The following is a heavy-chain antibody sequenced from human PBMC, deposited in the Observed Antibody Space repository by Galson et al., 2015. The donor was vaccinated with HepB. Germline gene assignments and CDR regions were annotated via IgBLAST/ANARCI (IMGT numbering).Heavy chain of an antibody. D-gene: IGHD6-13*01. V-gene: IGHV3-53*04. CDR2: IYSGGST. CDR3: ACTSSSWYHYFDY. CDR1: GFTVSSNY. J-gene: IGHJ4*02. Sequence: SLRLSCAASGFTVSSNYMSWVRQAPGKGLEWVSVIYSGGSTYYADSVKGRFTISGHNSKNTLYLQMNSLRAEDTAVYYCACTSSSWYHYFDYWGQGTLVTVSS.